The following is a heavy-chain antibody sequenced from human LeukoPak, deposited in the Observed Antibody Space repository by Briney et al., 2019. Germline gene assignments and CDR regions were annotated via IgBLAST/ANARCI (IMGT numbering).Heavy chain of an antibody. D-gene: IGHD3-10*01. J-gene: IGHJ6*03. V-gene: IGHV4-39*01. CDR2: INYSGNT. Sequence: SETLSLTCTVSGGSISSSSYYWGWIRQPPGKGPEWIGSINYSGNTYYNPSLKSRVTISVDTSKNQFSLKLSSVTAADTAVYYCASQPGWFGVGYTYYYYYMDVWGKGTTVTISS. CDR1: GGSISSSSYY. CDR3: ASQPGWFGVGYTYYYYYMDV.